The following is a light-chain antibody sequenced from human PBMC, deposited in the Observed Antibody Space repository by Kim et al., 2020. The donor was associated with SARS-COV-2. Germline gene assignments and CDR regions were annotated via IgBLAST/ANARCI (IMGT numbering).Light chain of an antibody. CDR2: GAS. CDR1: QSVSSCY. CDR3: QQYGSSPLT. J-gene: IGKJ4*01. Sequence: LAPGERATLSCRASQSVSSCYLAWYQQKPGQAPRLLIYGASSRATGIPDRFSGSGSGTDFTLTISRLEPEDFAVYYCQQYGSSPLTFGGETNVEI. V-gene: IGKV3-20*01.